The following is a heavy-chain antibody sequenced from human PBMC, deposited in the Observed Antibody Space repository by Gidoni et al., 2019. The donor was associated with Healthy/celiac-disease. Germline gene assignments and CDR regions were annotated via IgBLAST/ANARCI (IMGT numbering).Heavy chain of an antibody. D-gene: IGHD3-10*01. CDR3: ANMHGMVRGGDAFDI. J-gene: IGHJ3*02. V-gene: IGHV4-39*01. CDR1: GGSISSSSYY. Sequence: QLQLQESGPGLVKPSETLSPTCTVSGGSISSSSYYWGWIRQPPGKGLEWIGSIYYSGSTYYNPSLKSRVTISVDTSKNQFSLKLSSVTAADTAVYYCANMHGMVRGGDAFDIWGQGTMVTVSS. CDR2: IYYSGST.